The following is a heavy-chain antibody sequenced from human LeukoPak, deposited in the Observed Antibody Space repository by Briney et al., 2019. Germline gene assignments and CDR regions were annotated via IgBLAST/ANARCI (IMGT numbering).Heavy chain of an antibody. D-gene: IGHD3-10*01. CDR1: GGSFSGYY. V-gene: IGHV4-34*01. J-gene: IGHJ5*02. Sequence: SETLSLTCAVYGGSFSGYYWSWIRQPPGKGLEWIGEINHSGSTNYNPSLKSRVTISVDTSKNQFSLKLSSVTAADTAVYYCARGPPSDTMEDWFGPWGQGTLVTVSS. CDR3: ARGPPSDTMEDWFGP. CDR2: INHSGST.